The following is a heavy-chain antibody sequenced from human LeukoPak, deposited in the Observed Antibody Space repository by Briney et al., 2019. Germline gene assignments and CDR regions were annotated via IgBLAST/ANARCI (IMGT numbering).Heavy chain of an antibody. CDR2: ISGSGGST. Sequence: PGGSLRLSCAASGFTFSSYAMSWVRQAPGKGLEWVSYISGSGGSTYYADSVKGRFTISRDNSKNTLYLQMNSLRAEDTAVYYCANNYYDGSGYGIDYWGQGTLVTVSS. D-gene: IGHD3-22*01. CDR1: GFTFSSYA. V-gene: IGHV3-23*01. CDR3: ANNYYDGSGYGIDY. J-gene: IGHJ4*02.